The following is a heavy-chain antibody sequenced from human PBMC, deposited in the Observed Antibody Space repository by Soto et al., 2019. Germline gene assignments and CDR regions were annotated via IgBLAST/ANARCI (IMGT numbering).Heavy chain of an antibody. CDR3: ARRTYYYGMDV. CDR2: IYYSGST. Sequence: SETLSLTCTVSGGSISSSSYYWGWIRQPPGKGLGWIGSIYYSGSTYYNPSLKSRVTISVDTSKNQFSLKLSSVTAADTAVYYCARRTYYYGMDVWGQGTTVTVSS. D-gene: IGHD1-7*01. J-gene: IGHJ6*02. CDR1: GGSISSSSYY. V-gene: IGHV4-39*01.